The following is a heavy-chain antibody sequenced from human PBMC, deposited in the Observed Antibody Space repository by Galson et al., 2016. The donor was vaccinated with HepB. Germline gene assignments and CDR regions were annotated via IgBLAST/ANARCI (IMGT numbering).Heavy chain of an antibody. Sequence: SLRLSCAASGFTFDDYAMTWVRQAPGRGLDWVSAISGSGVKTYYADSVKGRFTISRDNSKNTLYLQMNSLTAEDTATYFCAKAHCIRTICEGSFSFDYWGHGTLVTVSS. D-gene: IGHD2-2*01. CDR1: GFTFDDYA. V-gene: IGHV3-23*01. CDR2: ISGSGVKT. J-gene: IGHJ4*01. CDR3: AKAHCIRTICEGSFSFDY.